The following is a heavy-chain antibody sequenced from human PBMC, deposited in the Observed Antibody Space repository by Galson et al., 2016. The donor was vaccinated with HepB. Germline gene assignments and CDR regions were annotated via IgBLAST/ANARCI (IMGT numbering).Heavy chain of an antibody. J-gene: IGHJ4*02. CDR2: ISSSSRQI. Sequence: SLRLSCAASGFNFKGYSMNWVRQAPGKGLEWVSSISSSSRQIQYADSIKGRFTVSRDHANNVLYIQLSGLRADDSAVYFCSRDSTNFDFWGQGTLVTVSS. CDR1: GFNFKGYS. V-gene: IGHV3-21*01. CDR3: SRDSTNFDF.